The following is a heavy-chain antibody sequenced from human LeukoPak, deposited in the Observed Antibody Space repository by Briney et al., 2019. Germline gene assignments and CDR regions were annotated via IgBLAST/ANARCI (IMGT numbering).Heavy chain of an antibody. CDR3: AREGTWSYYYDY. V-gene: IGHV3-66*01. CDR1: GFTVRSNY. D-gene: IGHD1-26*01. CDR2: IYSGGST. J-gene: IGHJ4*02. Sequence: GGSLRLSCAASGFTVRSNYMNWVRQAPGKGLEWVSVIYSGGSTYYAGSVKGRFTISRDNSKNTLYLQMNSLRAEDTAVYYCAREGTWSYYYDYWGQGTLVTVSS.